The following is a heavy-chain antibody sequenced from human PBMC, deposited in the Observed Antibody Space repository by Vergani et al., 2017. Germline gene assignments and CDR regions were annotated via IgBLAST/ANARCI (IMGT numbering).Heavy chain of an antibody. D-gene: IGHD3-10*01. CDR1: GGTFSSYA. V-gene: IGHV1-69*06. Sequence: QVQLVQSGAEVKKPGSSVKVSCKASGGTFSSYAISWVRQAPGQGLEWMGRIIPIFGTANYAQKLQGRVTMTTDTSTSTAYMELRSLRSDDTAVYYCARDYYGSGSYHPYGMDVWGQGTTVTVSS. CDR2: IIPIFGTA. J-gene: IGHJ6*02. CDR3: ARDYYGSGSYHPYGMDV.